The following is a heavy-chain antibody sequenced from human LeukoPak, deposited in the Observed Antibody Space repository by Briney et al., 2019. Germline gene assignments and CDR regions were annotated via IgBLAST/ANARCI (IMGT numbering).Heavy chain of an antibody. D-gene: IGHD5-18*01. CDR2: INTDGSST. V-gene: IGHV3-74*01. J-gene: IGHJ6*03. Sequence: GGSLRLSCAASGFTFSTYWMHWVRHAPGKGLVWVSRINTDGSSTSYADSVKGRFTISRDNAKNTLYLQLNSLRAEDTAVYYCAREPSGYSYGPTVYYYYYMDVWGRGTTVTVSS. CDR1: GFTFSTYW. CDR3: AREPSGYSYGPTVYYYYYMDV.